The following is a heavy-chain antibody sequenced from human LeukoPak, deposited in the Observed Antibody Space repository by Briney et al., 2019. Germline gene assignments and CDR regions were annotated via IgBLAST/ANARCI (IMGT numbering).Heavy chain of an antibody. CDR2: MNPNSGNT. J-gene: IGHJ4*02. D-gene: IGHD1-26*01. Sequence: ASVKVSCKASGYTFTSYDINWVRQATGQGLEWMGWMNPNSGNTGYAQKFQGRVTMTRNTSINTAYMELSSLRSEDTAVYYCATELQYSGSYYYWGQGTLVTVSS. V-gene: IGHV1-8*01. CDR1: GYTFTSYD. CDR3: ATELQYSGSYYY.